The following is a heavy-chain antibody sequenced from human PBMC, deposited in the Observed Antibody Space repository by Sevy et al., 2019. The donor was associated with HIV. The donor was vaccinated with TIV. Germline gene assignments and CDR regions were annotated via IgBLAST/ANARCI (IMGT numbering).Heavy chain of an antibody. CDR1: GYSFTSYW. Sequence: GESLKISCKGSGYSFTSYWIGWVRQMPGKGLEWMGIIYPGDSDTRYSPSFQGQVTISADKSIGTAYLQWSSLKASDTAMYYCARLDSSGYYEYYFDYWGQGTLVTVSS. V-gene: IGHV5-51*01. CDR3: ARLDSSGYYEYYFDY. CDR2: IYPGDSDT. J-gene: IGHJ4*02. D-gene: IGHD3-22*01.